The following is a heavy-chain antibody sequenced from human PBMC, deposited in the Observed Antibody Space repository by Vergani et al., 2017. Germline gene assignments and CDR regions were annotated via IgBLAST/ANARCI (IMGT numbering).Heavy chain of an antibody. D-gene: IGHD6-13*01. Sequence: EVQLVESGGGLVKPGGSLRLSCAASGFTFSSYSMNWVRQAPGKGLEWVSSISSSSSYIYYADSVKGRFTISRDNAKNSRYLQMNSLRAEDTAVYYCAGGHSTQQNSYYSYVMDVGAKGPTVTVPS. J-gene: IGHJ6*04. CDR2: ISSSSSYI. CDR3: AGGHSTQQNSYYSYVMDV. V-gene: IGHV3-21*01. CDR1: GFTFSSYS.